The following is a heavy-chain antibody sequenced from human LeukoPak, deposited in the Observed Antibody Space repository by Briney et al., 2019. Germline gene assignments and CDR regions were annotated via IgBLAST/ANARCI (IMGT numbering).Heavy chain of an antibody. CDR3: ARDGCSGGSCYPYYYYMDV. Sequence: GGSLRLSCAASGFTVSSNYMSWVRQAPGKGLEWVSIIYSGGSTYYADSVKGRFTISRDNSRNTLYLQMNGLRAEDTAVYYCARDGCSGGSCYPYYYYMDVWGKGTAVTVSS. J-gene: IGHJ6*03. CDR2: IYSGGST. D-gene: IGHD2-15*01. V-gene: IGHV3-53*01. CDR1: GFTVSSNY.